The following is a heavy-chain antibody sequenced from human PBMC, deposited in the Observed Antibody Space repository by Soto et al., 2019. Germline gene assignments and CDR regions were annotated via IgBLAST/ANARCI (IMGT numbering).Heavy chain of an antibody. CDR3: ARENSPAGLDV. J-gene: IGHJ6*02. Sequence: GESLRLSCTASGFTFSNYEMTWVRQAPGKGLEWVSYLSTSGSTMYYADSVKGRFTISRDNAKNSLFLQMNSLRAEDTAVYYCARENSPAGLDVWGQGTTVTVSS. D-gene: IGHD6-13*01. CDR2: LSTSGSTM. CDR1: GFTFSNYE. V-gene: IGHV3-48*03.